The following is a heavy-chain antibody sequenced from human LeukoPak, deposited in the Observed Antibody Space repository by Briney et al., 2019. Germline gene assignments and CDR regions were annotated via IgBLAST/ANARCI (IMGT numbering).Heavy chain of an antibody. CDR2: ISYDGSNK. J-gene: IGHJ3*02. V-gene: IGHV3-30-3*01. Sequence: GGSLRLSCAASGFTFSSYAMHWVRQAPGKGLEWVAAISYDGSNKYYADSVKGRFTISRDNSKNTLYLQMNSLRAEDTAVYYCARDLSYPIAAAVTGAFDIWGQGTMVTVSS. CDR3: ARDLSYPIAAAVTGAFDI. CDR1: GFTFSSYA. D-gene: IGHD6-13*01.